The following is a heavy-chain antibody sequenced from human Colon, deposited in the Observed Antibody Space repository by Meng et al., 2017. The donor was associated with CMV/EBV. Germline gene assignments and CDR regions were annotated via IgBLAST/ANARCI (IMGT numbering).Heavy chain of an antibody. J-gene: IGHJ4*02. V-gene: IGHV3-15*01. CDR2: IKSITDGGTA. CDR1: FTNAW. D-gene: IGHD5-12*01. Sequence: FTNAWMSWVRQAPGKGLEWVGRIKSITDGGTADYAAPVKGRFTISRDDSKNTLYLQMNSLKTEDTAIYYCTSVPIGGYTGYDSRFFDYWGQGTLVTVSS. CDR3: TSVPIGGYTGYDSRFFDY.